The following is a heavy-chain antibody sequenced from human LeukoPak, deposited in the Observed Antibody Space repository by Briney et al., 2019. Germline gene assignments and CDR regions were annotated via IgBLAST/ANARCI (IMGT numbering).Heavy chain of an antibody. V-gene: IGHV4-39*07. J-gene: IGHJ4*02. CDR1: GGSISSSSYY. D-gene: IGHD6-19*01. CDR3: ARAVAGQFY. Sequence: SQTLSLTCTVSGGSISSSSYYWGWIRQPPGKGLEWIGSIYYSGSTYYNPSLKSRVTISVDTSKNQFSLKLSSVTAADTAVYYCARAVAGQFYWGQGTLVTVSS. CDR2: IYYSGST.